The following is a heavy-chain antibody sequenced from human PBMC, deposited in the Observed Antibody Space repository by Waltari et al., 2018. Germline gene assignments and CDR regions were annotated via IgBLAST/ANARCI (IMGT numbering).Heavy chain of an antibody. V-gene: IGHV1-3*01. CDR2: INAGNGNT. D-gene: IGHD3-10*01. Sequence: QVQLVQSGAGVKKPGASVKVSCKASGYTFTSYAMHWVRQAPGQRLEWMGWINAGNGNTKYSQKFQGRVTITRDTSASTAYMELSSLRSEDTAVYYCARDRVLLWFGELLAPGDYWGQGTLVTVSS. J-gene: IGHJ4*02. CDR1: GYTFTSYA. CDR3: ARDRVLLWFGELLAPGDY.